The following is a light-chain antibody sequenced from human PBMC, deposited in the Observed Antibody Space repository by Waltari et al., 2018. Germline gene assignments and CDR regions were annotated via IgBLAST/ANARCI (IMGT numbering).Light chain of an antibody. Sequence: SSELTQDPSVSVSVGQTVKITCQGDSLRSEIATWYQQKPGQAPALVIYGRNKRPSGISDRFSGSSSRDTASLTITGAQAEDEADYYCNSRDTSGRHLVFGGGTKLTVL. CDR2: GRN. CDR3: NSRDTSGRHLV. V-gene: IGLV3-19*01. CDR1: SLRSEI. J-gene: IGLJ2*01.